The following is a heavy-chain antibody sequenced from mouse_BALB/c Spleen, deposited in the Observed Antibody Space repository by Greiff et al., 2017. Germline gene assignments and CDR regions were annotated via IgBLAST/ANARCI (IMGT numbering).Heavy chain of an antibody. CDR1: GYTFTDYN. V-gene: IGHV1-18*01. CDR3: ARFHGLFAY. J-gene: IGHJ3*01. Sequence: VQLKESGPELVKPGASVKIPCKASGYTFTDYNMDWVKQSHGKSLEWIGDINPNNGGTIYNQKFKGKATLTVDKSSSTAYMELRSLTSEDTAVYYCARFHGLFAYWGQGTLVTVSA. D-gene: IGHD1-2*01. CDR2: INPNNGGT.